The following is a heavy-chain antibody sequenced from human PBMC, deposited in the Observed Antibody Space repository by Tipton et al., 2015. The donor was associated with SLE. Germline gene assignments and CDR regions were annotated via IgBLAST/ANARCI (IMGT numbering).Heavy chain of an antibody. J-gene: IGHJ4*02. CDR3: ASGVTIFGVVPTDY. CDR2: ITAYNGNT. Sequence: QVQLVQSGGEVEKTGASVRVSCRASGYDFSKYGISWVRQAPGQGLEWVGWITAYNGNTNYAQRFRGRVTLTTDTSTATAYMDLRSLRSDDTAVYYCASGVTIFGVVPTDYWGQGTLVTVSS. V-gene: IGHV1-18*01. D-gene: IGHD3-3*01. CDR1: GYDFSKYG.